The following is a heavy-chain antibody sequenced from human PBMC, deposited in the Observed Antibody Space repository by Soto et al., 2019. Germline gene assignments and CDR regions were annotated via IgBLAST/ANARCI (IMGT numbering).Heavy chain of an antibody. J-gene: IGHJ6*03. CDR3: ARRNYYYYMDV. V-gene: IGHV4-59*08. CDR2: IYYSGST. CDR1: GGSISNYY. Sequence: SETLSLTCTVSGGSISNYYWSWIRQPPGKGLEWIGYIYYSGSTNYNPSLKSRVTISVDTSKNQFSLKLSSVTAADTAVYYCARRNYYYYMDVWGKGTTVTVSS.